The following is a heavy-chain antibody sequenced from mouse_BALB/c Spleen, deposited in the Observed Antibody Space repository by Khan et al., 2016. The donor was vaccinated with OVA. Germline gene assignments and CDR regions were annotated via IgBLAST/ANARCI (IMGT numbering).Heavy chain of an antibody. CDR1: GFTFSNYA. D-gene: IGHD1-1*01. J-gene: IGHJ3*01. V-gene: IGHV5-6-5*01. CDR2: ISSGGNI. CDR3: ARDYLFVY. Sequence: EVKLVESGGGLVKPGGSLKVSCAASGFTFSNYAMSWVRQTPEKRMEWVASISSGGNIYYPDSVKGRFTISRDNDRSILYLQMSSLRSEDTSMYYCARDYLFVYWGQGTLVTVSA.